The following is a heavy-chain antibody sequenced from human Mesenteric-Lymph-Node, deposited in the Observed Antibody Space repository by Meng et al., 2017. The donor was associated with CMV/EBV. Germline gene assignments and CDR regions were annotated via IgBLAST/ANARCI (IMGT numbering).Heavy chain of an antibody. CDR1: GFTFSSYA. D-gene: IGHD4-11*01. CDR2: ISYDGSNK. J-gene: IGHJ4*02. V-gene: IGHV3-30*04. Sequence: GESLKISCAASGFTFSSYAMHWVRQAPGKGLEWVAVISYDGSNKYYADSVKGRFTISRDNAKNSTYLQMNSLRVEDTAVYYCARDRGMTPVTRSPHYFDYWGQGALVTVSS. CDR3: ARDRGMTPVTRSPHYFDY.